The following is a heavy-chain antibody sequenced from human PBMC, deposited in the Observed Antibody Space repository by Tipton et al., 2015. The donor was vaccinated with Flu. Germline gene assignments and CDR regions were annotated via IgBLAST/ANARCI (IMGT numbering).Heavy chain of an antibody. CDR1: GASISDYY. D-gene: IGHD6-6*01. CDR2: MYTSGST. J-gene: IGHJ3*02. CDR3: AREYSSSSRAFDI. Sequence: TLSLTCTVSGASISDYYWSWIRQSAGKGLEWIGRMYTSGSTNFSPSLKSRVTMSVDTSKNQFSLKLSSVTAADTAVYYCAREYSSSSRAFDIWGQGTVVTVSS. V-gene: IGHV4-4*07.